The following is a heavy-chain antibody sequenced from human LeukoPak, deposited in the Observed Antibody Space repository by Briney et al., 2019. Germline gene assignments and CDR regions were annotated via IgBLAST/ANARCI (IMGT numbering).Heavy chain of an antibody. CDR1: GYSISSGYY. CDR2: IYHSGST. D-gene: IGHD6-19*01. V-gene: IGHV4-38-2*02. CDR3: ARDEAVAVDY. Sequence: PSETLSHTCTVSGYSISSGYYWGWIRQPPGKGLEWIGSIYHSGSTYYNPPLKSRVTISVDTSKNQFSLKLSSVTAADTAVYYCARDEAVAVDYWGQGTLVTVSS. J-gene: IGHJ4*02.